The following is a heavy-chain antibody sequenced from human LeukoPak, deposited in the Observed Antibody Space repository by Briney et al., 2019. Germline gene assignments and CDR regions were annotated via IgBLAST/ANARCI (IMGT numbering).Heavy chain of an antibody. Sequence: PSETLSLTCAVSGGFISSSNWWSWVRQPPGKGLEWIGEIYHSGSTNYNPSLKSRVTISVDKSKNQFSLKLSSVTAADTAVYYCARERSSGWFYDYWGQGTLVTVSS. CDR2: IYHSGST. J-gene: IGHJ4*02. V-gene: IGHV4-4*02. D-gene: IGHD6-19*01. CDR1: GGFISSSNW. CDR3: ARERSSGWFYDY.